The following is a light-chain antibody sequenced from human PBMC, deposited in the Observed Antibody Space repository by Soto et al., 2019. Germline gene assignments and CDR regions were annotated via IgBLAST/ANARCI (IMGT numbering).Light chain of an antibody. Sequence: DIQMTQSPSSLSTSVGDRVTITCRASQAISNYLAWYQRKPGNVPKLLIYAASTLQSGVPSRFSGSGSGTDFTLTINNLQPEDVATYYCPRYDSAPYTFGQGTKLEIK. CDR1: QAISNY. J-gene: IGKJ2*01. CDR2: AAS. CDR3: PRYDSAPYT. V-gene: IGKV1-27*01.